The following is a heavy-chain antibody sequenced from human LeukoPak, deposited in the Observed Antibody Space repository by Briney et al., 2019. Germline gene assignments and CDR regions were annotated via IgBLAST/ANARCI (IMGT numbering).Heavy chain of an antibody. Sequence: ASVKVSCKASGYTFTAYYMHWVRQAPGQGLEGMGWIDTNSGGTNYAQKFQGRVTITRDTSIGTAYMELSSLISDDTAVYYCASAAFCAGGSCYLHRVASWGPGTLVTVSS. CDR3: ASAAFCAGGSCYLHRVAS. CDR2: IDTNSGGT. V-gene: IGHV1-2*02. CDR1: GYTFTAYY. J-gene: IGHJ4*02. D-gene: IGHD2-15*01.